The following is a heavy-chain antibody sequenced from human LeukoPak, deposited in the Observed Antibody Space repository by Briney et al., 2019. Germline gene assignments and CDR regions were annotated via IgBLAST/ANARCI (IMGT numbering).Heavy chain of an antibody. D-gene: IGHD2/OR15-2a*01. CDR3: VTFYETY. Sequence: GGALRLSCAASGTYWMHWVRQAPAKGLVWVSHIHSAGTWTGYADSVKGRFTISKDNAKNTVSLQMNNLRAEDTAVYYCVTFYETYWGRGTLVPVSS. CDR1: GTYW. CDR2: IHSAGTWT. V-gene: IGHV3-74*01. J-gene: IGHJ4*02.